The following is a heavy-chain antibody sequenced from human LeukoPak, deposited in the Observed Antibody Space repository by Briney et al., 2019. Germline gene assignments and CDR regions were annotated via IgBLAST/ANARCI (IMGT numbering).Heavy chain of an antibody. CDR1: GFTFSSYA. D-gene: IGHD6-19*01. V-gene: IGHV3-30-3*02. Sequence: PGGSLRLSCAASGFTFSSYAMHWVRQAPGKGLEWVAVISYDGSNKYYADSVKGRFTISRDNSKNTLYLQMNSLRAEDTAVYYCAKIVESGSSGWYLQTYYYYGMDVWGQGTTVTVSS. J-gene: IGHJ6*02. CDR3: AKIVESGSSGWYLQTYYYYGMDV. CDR2: ISYDGSNK.